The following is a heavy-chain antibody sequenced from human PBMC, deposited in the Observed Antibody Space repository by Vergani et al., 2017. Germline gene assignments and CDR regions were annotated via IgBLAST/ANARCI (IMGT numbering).Heavy chain of an antibody. CDR3: ARSQGDYWYFDL. CDR1: GYPIGSGFY. Sequence: QVRSEESGPGLVKPSETLSLTRSVSGYPIGSGFYWAWIRQSRGEGVQWLTSIHNRGKTYHNPSLKSQVSVSLDTSKNRFSPNLTSVTATDTAVYYCARSQGDYWYFDLWGPGSLVTVSS. D-gene: IGHD2-21*01. CDR2: IHNRGKT. V-gene: IGHV4-38-2*01. J-gene: IGHJ2*01.